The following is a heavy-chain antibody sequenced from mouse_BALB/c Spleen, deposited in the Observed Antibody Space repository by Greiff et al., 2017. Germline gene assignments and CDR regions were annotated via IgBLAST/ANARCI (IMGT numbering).Heavy chain of an antibody. D-gene: IGHD2-1*01. CDR1: GFTFSDYY. J-gene: IGHJ1*01. CDR3: ARDDLLRGYFDV. CDR2: ISDGGSYT. V-gene: IGHV5-4*02. Sequence: EVMLVESGGGLVKPGGSLKLSCAASGFTFSDYYMYWVRQTPEKRLEWVATISDGGSYTYYPDSVKGRFTISRDNAKNNLYLQMSSLKSEDTAMYYCARDDLLRGYFDVWGAGTTVTVS.